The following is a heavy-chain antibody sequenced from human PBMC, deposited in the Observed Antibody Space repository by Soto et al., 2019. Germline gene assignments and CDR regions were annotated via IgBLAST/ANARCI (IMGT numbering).Heavy chain of an antibody. J-gene: IGHJ4*02. D-gene: IGHD3-22*01. CDR2: IYPGDSDT. CDR3: ARQYGTDDSSGYKDD. CDR1: GYSFTSYW. V-gene: IGHV5-51*01. Sequence: GASLKISCKGSGYSFTSYWIGWVRQMPGKGLEWMGIIYPGDSDTRYSPSFQGQVTISADKSISTAYLQWSSLKASDTAMYYCARQYGTDDSSGYKDDWGQGNLVTVSS.